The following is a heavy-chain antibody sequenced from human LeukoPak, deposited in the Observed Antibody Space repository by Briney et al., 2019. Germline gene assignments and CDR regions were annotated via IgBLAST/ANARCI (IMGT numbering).Heavy chain of an antibody. CDR1: GYPFSTYW. J-gene: IGHJ4*02. V-gene: IGHV5-51*01. CDR2: VFPGDPDI. D-gene: IGHD6-19*01. CDR3: ERRNYFSISGSKDHFDY. Sequence: GESLKISCQASGYPFSTYWIAWVRQYPGKGLEWMATVFPGDPDISYSPSFQGQVAISADKSISAAYLQWSGLKASDTAIYYCERRNYFSISGSKDHFDYWGQGTLVTVSS.